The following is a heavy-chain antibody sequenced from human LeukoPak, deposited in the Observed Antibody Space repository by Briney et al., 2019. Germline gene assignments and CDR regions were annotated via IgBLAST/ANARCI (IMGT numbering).Heavy chain of an antibody. CDR2: IDYSGSS. CDR3: ARDHPVADWAPDV. V-gene: IGHV4-59*13. Sequence: SETLSLTCSVSGGSISSYSWTWIRQPPGKGLEWIGFIDYSGSSNYNPSLKSRVTISADPSTNHFSLNLTSVTAADTAVYFCARDHPVADWAPDVWGRGTMVTVSS. J-gene: IGHJ3*01. D-gene: IGHD3-9*01. CDR1: GGSISSYS.